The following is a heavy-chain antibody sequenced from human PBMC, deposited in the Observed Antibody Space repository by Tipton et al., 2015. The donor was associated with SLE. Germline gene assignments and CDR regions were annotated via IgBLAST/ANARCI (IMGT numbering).Heavy chain of an antibody. CDR3: ARDHRGGDSITSSYYHD. D-gene: IGHD2-21*01. J-gene: IGHJ1*01. Sequence: QLVQSGAEVRKPGASLKVSCKASGYIFTNYYIRWVRQAPGQGLEWMGIINPSGGSTSYAKKFQGRVSMTRDTSTSIVYMEMSSLTSDDTAVYYCARDHRGGDSITSSYYHDWGRGTVITVCS. V-gene: IGHV1-46*01. CDR2: INPSGGST. CDR1: GYIFTNYY.